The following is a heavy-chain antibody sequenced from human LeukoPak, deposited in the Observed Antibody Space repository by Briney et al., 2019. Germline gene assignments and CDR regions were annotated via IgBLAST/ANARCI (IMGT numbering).Heavy chain of an antibody. Sequence: AGGSLRLSCAASGFTFSSYSMNWVRQAPGKGLEWVSYISSSSSTIYYADSVKGRFTISRDNAKNSLYLQMNSLRAEDTAVYYCAKFEGGVDYWGQGTLVTVSS. CDR2: ISSSSSTI. J-gene: IGHJ4*02. V-gene: IGHV3-48*04. D-gene: IGHD3-10*01. CDR1: GFTFSSYS. CDR3: AKFEGGVDY.